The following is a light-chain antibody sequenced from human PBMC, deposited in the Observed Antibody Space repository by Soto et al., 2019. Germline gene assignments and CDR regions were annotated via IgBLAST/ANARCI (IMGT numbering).Light chain of an antibody. CDR3: QQYNTYPST. CDR1: QSINSW. CDR2: KAS. J-gene: IGKJ1*01. V-gene: IGKV1-5*03. Sequence: DIQMTQSPSTLSASVRDRVTITCRASQSINSWLAWYQQKPGKAPKLLIYKASSLESGVPSRFSGSGSGTEFTLTISSLQPDDFATYYCQQYNTYPSTFGQGTKVEIK.